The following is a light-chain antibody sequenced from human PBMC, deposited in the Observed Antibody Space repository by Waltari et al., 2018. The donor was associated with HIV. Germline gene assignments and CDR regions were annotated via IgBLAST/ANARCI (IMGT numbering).Light chain of an antibody. CDR1: SSHVGRNA. Sequence: QSALTQPPSASGTPGQRVTISCSGGSSHVGRNAVYWYQKFPGSAPHLVIYRDNQRPPGVSDRFSGSKSGAAASLAISWLRSEDEADFYCSTWDDSLKDVLFGGGTKLTVL. J-gene: IGLJ2*01. CDR3: STWDDSLKDVL. V-gene: IGLV1-47*01. CDR2: RDN.